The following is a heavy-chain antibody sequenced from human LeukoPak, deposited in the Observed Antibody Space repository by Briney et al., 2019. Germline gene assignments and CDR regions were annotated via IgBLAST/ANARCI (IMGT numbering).Heavy chain of an antibody. CDR3: ARAGGNSGYNSQFNWFDT. Sequence: PGGSLRLSCTASGFTFSGYWMSWVRQPPGEGLEWVANIQQGGGEKHYVDPVKGRFTISRDNAKNSLYLQMNSLRAEDTAVYYCARAGGNSGYNSQFNWFDTWGQGTLVTVSS. CDR1: GFTFSGYW. CDR2: IQQGGGEK. V-gene: IGHV3-7*03. D-gene: IGHD5-12*01. J-gene: IGHJ5*02.